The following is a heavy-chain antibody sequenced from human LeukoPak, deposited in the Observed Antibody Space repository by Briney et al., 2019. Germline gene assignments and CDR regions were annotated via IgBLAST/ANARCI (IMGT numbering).Heavy chain of an antibody. CDR1: GGSISSTSYY. CDR2: IYYSGNT. D-gene: IGHD2-2*01. J-gene: IGHJ5*02. Sequence: SETLSLTCTVSGGSISSTSYYWGWIRQPPGKGLEWIGSIYYSGNTYYNSSLKSRVTISIDTSKNQFSLKLGSVTAADTAVYYCARLNCTGTSCYPNWFDPWGQGTLVTVSS. CDR3: ARLNCTGTSCYPNWFDP. V-gene: IGHV4-39*01.